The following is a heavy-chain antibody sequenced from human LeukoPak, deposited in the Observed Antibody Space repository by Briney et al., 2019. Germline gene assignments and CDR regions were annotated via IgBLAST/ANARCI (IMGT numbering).Heavy chain of an antibody. J-gene: IGHJ4*02. CDR1: GGSISSYC. V-gene: IGHV4-4*07. Sequence: SETLSLTCTVSGGSISSYCWTWIRQPAGKGLEWIGRIYSSGGTNYNPSLKSRVTMSVDMSKNQFSLKLSSVTAADTAVYYCASYSGSNVYYGYWGPGTLVTVSS. CDR2: IYSSGGT. CDR3: ASYSGSNVYYGY. D-gene: IGHD1-26*01.